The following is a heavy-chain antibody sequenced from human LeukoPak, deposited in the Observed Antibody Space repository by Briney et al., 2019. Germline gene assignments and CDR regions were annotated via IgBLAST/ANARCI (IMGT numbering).Heavy chain of an antibody. J-gene: IGHJ4*02. Sequence: GRSLRLSCAASGFTFSSYGMHWVRQAPGKGLEWVAVISYDGSNKYYADSVKGRFAISRDNSKNTVFLQMNTLRTEDTAVYFCAKDKPIDYWGQGTLVTVSS. CDR2: ISYDGSNK. CDR1: GFTFSSYG. V-gene: IGHV3-30*18. CDR3: AKDKPIDY. D-gene: IGHD1-14*01.